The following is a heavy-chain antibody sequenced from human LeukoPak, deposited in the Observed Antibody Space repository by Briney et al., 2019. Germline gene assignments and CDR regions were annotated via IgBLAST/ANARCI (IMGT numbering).Heavy chain of an antibody. CDR3: ARALQYYDYVWGSYRYQDV. CDR1: GGSISRYY. CDR2: IYTSGST. D-gene: IGHD3-16*02. Sequence: PSETLSLTCTVSGGSISRYYWRWIRQPAGKGLEWIGRIYTSGSTNYNPAFTSRGIMSADSSKNQFSLKLSSVTAADTAVYYCARALQYYDYVWGSYRYQDVWGKGTTVTVSS. V-gene: IGHV4-4*07. J-gene: IGHJ6*04.